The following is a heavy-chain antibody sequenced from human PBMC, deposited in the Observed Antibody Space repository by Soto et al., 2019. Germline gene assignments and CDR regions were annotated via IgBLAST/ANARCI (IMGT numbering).Heavy chain of an antibody. CDR2: ISSRSNYT. D-gene: IGHD5-18*01. CDR3: ASLDTARVETAGY. J-gene: IGHJ4*01. V-gene: IGHV3-11*06. Sequence: GGSLRLSCAASGFSFSDYYMNWIRQAPGKGLEWLSYISSRSNYTDYADSVKGRFTISKDNAKNSLYLQMNSLRVEDTALYYCASLDTARVETAGYWGHGTLVTVSS. CDR1: GFSFSDYY.